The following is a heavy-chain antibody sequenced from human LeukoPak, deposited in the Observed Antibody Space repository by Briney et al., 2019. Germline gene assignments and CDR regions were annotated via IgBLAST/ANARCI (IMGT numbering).Heavy chain of an antibody. D-gene: IGHD3-16*01. V-gene: IGHV4-4*09. CDR3: ARHWGYYYYYMDV. J-gene: IGHJ6*03. CDR1: GGSISSYY. CDR2: IYTSGST. Sequence: SETLSLTCTVSGGSISSYYWSWIRQPPGKGLEWIGYIYTSGSTNYTPSLKSRVTISVDTSKNQFSLKLSSVPAADTAVYYCARHWGYYYYYMDVWGKGTTVTVSS.